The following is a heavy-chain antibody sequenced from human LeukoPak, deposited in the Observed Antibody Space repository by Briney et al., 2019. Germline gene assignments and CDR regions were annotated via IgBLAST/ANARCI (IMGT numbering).Heavy chain of an antibody. CDR2: INPSGGST. CDR3: ARDLLDCNGGSCYRIVAFDI. V-gene: IGHV1-46*01. D-gene: IGHD2-15*01. J-gene: IGHJ3*02. Sequence: ASVKVSCKASGYTFTSYYMHWVRQAPGQGLEWMGIINPSGGSTSYAQKFQGRVTMTRDTSTSTVYMELSSLRSEDTAVYYCARDLLDCNGGSCYRIVAFDIWGQGTMVTVSS. CDR1: GYTFTSYY.